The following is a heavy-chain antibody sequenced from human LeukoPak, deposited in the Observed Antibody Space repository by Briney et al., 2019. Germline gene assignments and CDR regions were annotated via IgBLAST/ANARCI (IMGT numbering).Heavy chain of an antibody. D-gene: IGHD6-19*01. CDR3: ARSADPTHAFDI. Sequence: GASVNVSFTASGYTFTYRYLHWVRHAPGQAHEWMGWITPFNGNTNYAQKFQDRVTITRDRSMSTAYMELSSLRSEDTAMYYCARSADPTHAFDIWGQGTMVTVSS. CDR2: ITPFNGNT. CDR1: GYTFTYRY. J-gene: IGHJ3*02. V-gene: IGHV1-45*02.